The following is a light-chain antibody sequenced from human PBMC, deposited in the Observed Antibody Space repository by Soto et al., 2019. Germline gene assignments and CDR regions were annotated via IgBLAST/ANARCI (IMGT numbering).Light chain of an antibody. CDR2: GNN. J-gene: IGLJ7*01. CDR1: SSNIGAGYD. Sequence: QSVLTQPASVSGAPGQRVAFSCTGNSSNIGAGYDVHWYHQLPGAAPRLIIYGNNNRPSGVPDRFSGSKSGTSASLAITGLQAEDEADYYCQSYDISLSAAVFGGGTQLTVL. CDR3: QSYDISLSAAV. V-gene: IGLV1-40*01.